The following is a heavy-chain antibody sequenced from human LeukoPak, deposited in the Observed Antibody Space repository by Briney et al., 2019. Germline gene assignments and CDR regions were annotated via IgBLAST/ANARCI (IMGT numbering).Heavy chain of an antibody. CDR1: GGSLSNYY. D-gene: IGHD5-24*01. V-gene: IGHV4-4*09. CDR2: INNGGST. J-gene: IGHJ3*02. CDR3: AWGKMPTVGAWAFDI. Sequence: AESLSLTCTVSGGSLSNYYWTWFRLPPGKRLEWIGYINNGGSTSFNPSLESRVTMSVNTSRNQFSLKLTTITPTDTAIYSFAWGKMPTVGAWAFDIWGQGKMVTVSS.